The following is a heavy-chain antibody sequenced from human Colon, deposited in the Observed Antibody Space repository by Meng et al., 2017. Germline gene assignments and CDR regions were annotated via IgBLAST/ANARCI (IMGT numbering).Heavy chain of an antibody. J-gene: IGHJ4*02. CDR2: IIPIVGRG. Sequence: QVQLVQSGTEVKKPGSSVKVSCKASGGTFRTYAITWVRQAPGQGLEWMGEIIPIVGRGNYAQKFQGRVTMTRDTSTSTVNMELSSLKSEDTAVYYCVREFTGGYFDYWGQGTLVTVSS. V-gene: IGHV1-69*06. D-gene: IGHD3-10*01. CDR3: VREFTGGYFDY. CDR1: GGTFRTYA.